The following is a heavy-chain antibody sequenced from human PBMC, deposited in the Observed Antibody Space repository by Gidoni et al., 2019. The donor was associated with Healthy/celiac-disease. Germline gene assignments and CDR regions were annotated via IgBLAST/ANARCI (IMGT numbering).Heavy chain of an antibody. V-gene: IGHV4-30-2*01. D-gene: IGHD3-3*01. CDR1: GGSISSGGYS. Sequence: QLQLQESGSGLVKPSQTLSLTCAVSGGSISSGGYSWSWIRQPPGKGLEWIGYIYHSGSTYYNPSLKSRVTISVDRSKNQFSLKLSSVTAADTAVYYCARFYDFWSGRNWFDPWGQGTLVTVSS. CDR2: IYHSGST. CDR3: ARFYDFWSGRNWFDP. J-gene: IGHJ5*02.